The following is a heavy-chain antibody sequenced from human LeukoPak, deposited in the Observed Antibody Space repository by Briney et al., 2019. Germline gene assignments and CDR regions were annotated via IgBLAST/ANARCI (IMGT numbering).Heavy chain of an antibody. CDR3: AAAGIAVAGTDY. Sequence: SVKVSRKASGFTFTSSAVQWVRQARGQRLEWIGWIVVGSGNTNYAQKFQERATITRDMSTSTAYMELSSLRSEDTAVYYCAAAGIAVAGTDYWGQGTLVTVSS. J-gene: IGHJ4*02. V-gene: IGHV1-58*01. CDR2: IVVGSGNT. CDR1: GFTFTSSA. D-gene: IGHD6-19*01.